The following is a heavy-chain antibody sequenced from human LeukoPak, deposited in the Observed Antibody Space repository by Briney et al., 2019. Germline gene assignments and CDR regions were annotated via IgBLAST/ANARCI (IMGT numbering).Heavy chain of an antibody. CDR1: GGSISSYY. Sequence: SETLSLTCTVSGGSISSYYWSWIRQPPGKGLEWLGYIFYSGSTNYNPSLKSRVTISVEKCKNHFSLKLSSVTAADTAVYYCARVNIVAGWFDPWGQGTPVTVSS. V-gene: IGHV4-59*01. D-gene: IGHD6-13*01. CDR3: ARVNIVAGWFDP. CDR2: IFYSGST. J-gene: IGHJ5*02.